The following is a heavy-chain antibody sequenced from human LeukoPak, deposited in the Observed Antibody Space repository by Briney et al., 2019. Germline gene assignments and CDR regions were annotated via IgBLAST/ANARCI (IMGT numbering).Heavy chain of an antibody. CDR1: GYTFTSYY. J-gene: IGHJ4*02. Sequence: GASVKVSCKASGYTFTSYYMHWVRQAPGQGLEWMGWISAYNAKTNYAQKLQGRVTMTTDTSTSTAYMELRSLRSDDTAVYYCARDHVDPDYYDGIPPDYWGQGTLVTVSS. CDR2: ISAYNAKT. D-gene: IGHD3-22*01. V-gene: IGHV1-18*04. CDR3: ARDHVDPDYYDGIPPDY.